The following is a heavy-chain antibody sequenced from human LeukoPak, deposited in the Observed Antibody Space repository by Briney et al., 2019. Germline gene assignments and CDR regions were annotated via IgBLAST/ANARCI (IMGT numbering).Heavy chain of an antibody. CDR3: AREETRITMLRGVTYFEY. D-gene: IGHD3-10*01. CDR1: GFTFDDYG. J-gene: IGHJ4*02. CDR2: ISWNGGST. Sequence: GGSLRLSCAVSGFTFDDYGMSWVRQPPGKGLEWVSFISWNGGSTGYADSVKGRFTISRANAKNSLYLQMSSLRAEDTALYYCAREETRITMLRGVTYFEYWGQGTLVTVSS. V-gene: IGHV3-20*04.